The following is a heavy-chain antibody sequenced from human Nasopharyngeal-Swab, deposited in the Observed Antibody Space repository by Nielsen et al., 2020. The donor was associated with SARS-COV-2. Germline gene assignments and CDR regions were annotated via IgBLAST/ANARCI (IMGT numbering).Heavy chain of an antibody. CDR2: IWYDRSNK. CDR1: GFTFSSYG. V-gene: IGHV3-30*02. D-gene: IGHD1-26*01. J-gene: IGHJ6*02. Sequence: GESLKISCAASGFTFSSYGMHWVRQAPGKGLEWVAVIWYDRSNKYYADSVKGRFTLSRDNSQNTLYLQMNSLRAEDTAVYYCAKEYIGGSYYLYYYYGMDVWGQGTTVTVSS. CDR3: AKEYIGGSYYLYYYYGMDV.